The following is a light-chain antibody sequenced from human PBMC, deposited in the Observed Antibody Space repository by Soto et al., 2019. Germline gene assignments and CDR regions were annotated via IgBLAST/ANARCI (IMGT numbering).Light chain of an antibody. V-gene: IGKV1-5*03. CDR2: KAS. J-gene: IGKJ4*01. CDR1: QSISSW. Sequence: DIQMTQSPSTLSASVGDRVTITCRASQSISSWLAWYQQKPGKAPNLLIYKASSLESGVPTRFSGSGPGTEFTLTLSSLQPDDFATYYCQQYNSYPLTFGGGTKVEIK. CDR3: QQYNSYPLT.